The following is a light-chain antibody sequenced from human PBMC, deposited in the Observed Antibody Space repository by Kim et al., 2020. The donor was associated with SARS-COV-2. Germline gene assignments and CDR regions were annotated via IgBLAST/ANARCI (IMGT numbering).Light chain of an antibody. V-gene: IGLV3-1*01. J-gene: IGLJ2*01. CDR3: QAWDSSTVV. CDR1: KLGEKY. Sequence: SYELTQPPSLSVSPGQTATITCSAEKLGEKYASWYQQRPGQSPILVIFQDNKRPSGIPERFSGSNSGNTATLTIGGTQTMDEADYYCQAWDSSTVVFGGG. CDR2: QDN.